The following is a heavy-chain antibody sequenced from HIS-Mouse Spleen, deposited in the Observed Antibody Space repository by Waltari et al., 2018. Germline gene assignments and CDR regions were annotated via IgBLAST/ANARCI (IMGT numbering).Heavy chain of an antibody. D-gene: IGHD6-13*01. V-gene: IGHV4-39*07. CDR1: GGSISSSSYY. Sequence: QLQLQESGPGLVKPSETLSLTCTVSGGSISSSSYYWGWIREPPGKGLEWIGSIYYSGGTYCNPSRRSRVTISVDTAKNQFSLKLSSVTAADTAVYYCAREIPYSSSWYDWYFDLWGRGTLVTVSS. CDR3: AREIPYSSSWYDWYFDL. CDR2: IYYSGGT. J-gene: IGHJ2*01.